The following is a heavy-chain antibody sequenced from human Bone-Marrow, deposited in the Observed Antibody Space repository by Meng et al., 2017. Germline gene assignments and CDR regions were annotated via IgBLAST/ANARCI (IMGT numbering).Heavy chain of an antibody. CDR2: IIPIFGTA. D-gene: IGHD6-6*01. V-gene: IGHV1-69*13. Sequence: SVKVSCKASGGTFSSYAISWVRQAPGQGLEWMGGIIPIFGTANYAQKFQGRVTITADESTSTAYMELSSLRSDDTAVYYCARSLVAARWLYYYYGMDVWGQGTTVTVSS. J-gene: IGHJ6*02. CDR1: GGTFSSYA. CDR3: ARSLVAARWLYYYYGMDV.